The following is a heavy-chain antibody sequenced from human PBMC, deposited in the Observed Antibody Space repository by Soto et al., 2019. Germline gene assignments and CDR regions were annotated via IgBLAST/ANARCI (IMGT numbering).Heavy chain of an antibody. J-gene: IGHJ6*02. D-gene: IGHD6-6*01. CDR2: ISSSGSTI. CDR3: ARAIAARPYYYYYGMDV. CDR1: GFTFSDYY. V-gene: IGHV3-11*01. Sequence: GGSLRLSCAASGFTFSDYYMSWIRQAPGKGLEWVSYISSSGSTIYYADSVKGRFTISRDNAKNSLYLQMNSLRAEDTAVYYCARAIAARPYYYYYGMDVWGQGTTVTAP.